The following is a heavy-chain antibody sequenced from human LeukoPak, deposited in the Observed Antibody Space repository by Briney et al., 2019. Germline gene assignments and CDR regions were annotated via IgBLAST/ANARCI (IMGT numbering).Heavy chain of an antibody. CDR2: IYHSGST. Sequence: SETLSLTCAVSGGSISSGGYSWSWIRQPPGKGLEWIGYIYHSGSTYYNPSLKSRVTISVDRSKNQFSLKLSSVTAADTAVYYCARVQNRVSSGYYYIRGATVDYYYYGMDVWGQGTTVTVSS. CDR3: ARVQNRVSSGYYYIRGATVDYYYYGMDV. J-gene: IGHJ6*02. CDR1: GGSISSGGYS. D-gene: IGHD3-22*01. V-gene: IGHV4-30-2*01.